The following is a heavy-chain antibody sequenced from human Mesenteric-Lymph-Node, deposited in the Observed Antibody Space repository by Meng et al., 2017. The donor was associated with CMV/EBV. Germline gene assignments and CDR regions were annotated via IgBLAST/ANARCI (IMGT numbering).Heavy chain of an antibody. CDR3: AKGGSGSSEYHFDY. CDR1: AFTFSSFE. J-gene: IGHJ4*02. V-gene: IGHV3-48*03. D-gene: IGHD3-10*01. CDR2: ISPSGGTI. Sequence: GESLKISCAASAFTFSSFEMNWVRQAPGRGLEWVSYISPSGGTIHYADSVKGRFTISRDNAKNSLYLQMNSLRVEDTALYFCAKGGSGSSEYHFDYWGQGTLVTVSS.